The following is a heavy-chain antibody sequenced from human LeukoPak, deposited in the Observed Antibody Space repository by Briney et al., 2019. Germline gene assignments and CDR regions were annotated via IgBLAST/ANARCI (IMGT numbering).Heavy chain of an antibody. CDR3: ARDYGGSSPFDY. J-gene: IGHJ4*02. D-gene: IGHD4-23*01. Sequence: GGSLRLSCAASGFTFSSYEMHWVRQPPGKGLEWVSYISSSDSTIYYADSVKGRFTISRDNAKNSLYLQMNSLSAEDTAVYYCARDYGGSSPFDYWGQGTLVTVSS. V-gene: IGHV3-48*03. CDR1: GFTFSSYE. CDR2: ISSSDSTI.